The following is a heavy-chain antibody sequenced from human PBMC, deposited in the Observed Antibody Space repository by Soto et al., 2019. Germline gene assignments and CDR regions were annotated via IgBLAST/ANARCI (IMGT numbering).Heavy chain of an antibody. CDR1: GYSFTSYW. CDR3: ARVPINGGDGYFDC. V-gene: IGHV5-51*01. Sequence: PGESLKISCKTSGYSFTSYWIGWVRQMPGKGLEWMGMIYPDDSDTRYSPSFQGQVTISADTSIYTAYLQWTSLKASDSAMYYCARVPINGGDGYFDCWGQGTLVTVSS. CDR2: IYPDDSDT. J-gene: IGHJ4*02. D-gene: IGHD2-21*02.